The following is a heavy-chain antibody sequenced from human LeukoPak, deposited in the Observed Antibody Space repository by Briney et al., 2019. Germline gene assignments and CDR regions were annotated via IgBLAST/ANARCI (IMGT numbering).Heavy chain of an antibody. CDR2: KNPATGGT. CDR3: ARAQGSGSSFSARVFDY. D-gene: IGHD6-13*01. J-gene: IGHJ4*02. V-gene: IGHV1-46*01. Sequence: ASVKVSCKTSGYIFTSNYIHWLRQAPGQGLEWMGIKNPATGGTSYAQRFQDRVTLTMDTSTRTVYMKLSSLTSEDTAVYYCARAQGSGSSFSARVFDYWGQGTLVTVSS. CDR1: GYIFTSNY.